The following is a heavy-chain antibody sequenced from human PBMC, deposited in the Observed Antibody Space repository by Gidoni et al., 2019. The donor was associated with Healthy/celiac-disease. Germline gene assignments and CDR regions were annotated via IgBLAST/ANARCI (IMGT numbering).Heavy chain of an antibody. CDR1: RFIFSSYG. CDR3: AKDLGGGVAAAGYYYYGMDV. V-gene: IGHV3-30*18. D-gene: IGHD6-13*01. J-gene: IGHJ6*02. Sequence: QVQLVASGGRVVQPGRSLRLSCAASRFIFSSYGMHWVRQATGKVLEEVAVISYDGSNKYYADAVKGRFTISRDNSKNTLYLKMNSRRAEDTAVYYCAKDLGGGVAAAGYYYYGMDVWGQGTTVTVSS. CDR2: ISYDGSNK.